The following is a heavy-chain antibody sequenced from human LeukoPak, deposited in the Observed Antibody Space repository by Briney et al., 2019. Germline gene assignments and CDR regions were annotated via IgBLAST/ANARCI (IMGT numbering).Heavy chain of an antibody. V-gene: IGHV1-8*01. Sequence: GASVKVSCKAARYTFTSYDINWVRQAPGQGLEWMGWMNPDSGNTGYAQKFQGRVSMTRNTSISTAYMELGGLTSDDTAVNFCARGSHRGYCTTSNCYTVDYWGQGTLVSVSS. CDR3: ARGSHRGYCTTSNCYTVDY. CDR2: MNPDSGNT. D-gene: IGHD2-2*02. CDR1: RYTFTSYD. J-gene: IGHJ4*01.